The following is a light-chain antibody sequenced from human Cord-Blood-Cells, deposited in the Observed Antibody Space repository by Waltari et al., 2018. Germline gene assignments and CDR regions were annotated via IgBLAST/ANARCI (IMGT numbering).Light chain of an antibody. Sequence: DIVMTQSPDSVAVSLGERATIHCNSSQSVLYSSNNKNYLAWYQQKPGQPPKLLIYWASTRESGVPDRFSGSGSGTDFTLTISSLQAEDVAVYYCQQYYSTPPTFGQGTKLEIK. V-gene: IGKV4-1*01. J-gene: IGKJ2*01. CDR1: QSVLYSSNNKNY. CDR3: QQYYSTPPT. CDR2: WAS.